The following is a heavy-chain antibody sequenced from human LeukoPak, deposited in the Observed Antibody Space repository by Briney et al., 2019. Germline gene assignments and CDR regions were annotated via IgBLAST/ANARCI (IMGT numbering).Heavy chain of an antibody. Sequence: SETLSLTCTDSGGSISSYYWSWIRQPPGKGLEWIGYIYYSGSTNYNPSLKSRVTISVDTSKNQFSLKLSSVTAADTAVYYCARHKSYYYDSSGYPPRGFDPWGQGTLVTVSS. CDR2: IYYSGST. D-gene: IGHD3-22*01. J-gene: IGHJ5*02. V-gene: IGHV4-59*01. CDR3: ARHKSYYYDSSGYPPRGFDP. CDR1: GGSISSYY.